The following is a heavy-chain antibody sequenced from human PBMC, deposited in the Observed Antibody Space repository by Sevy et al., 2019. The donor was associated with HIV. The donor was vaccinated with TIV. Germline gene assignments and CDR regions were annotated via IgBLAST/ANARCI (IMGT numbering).Heavy chain of an antibody. Sequence: GGSLRLSCAASGFIFRSYGMHWVRQAPGKGLEWVAVISYDGSNKHYADSVKGRFTISRDNSKNTLYLQMNSLRAEDTAVYYCAKQDNWNDFPFDYWGQGTLVTVSS. CDR3: AKQDNWNDFPFDY. J-gene: IGHJ4*02. D-gene: IGHD1-1*01. CDR1: GFIFRSYG. CDR2: ISYDGSNK. V-gene: IGHV3-30*18.